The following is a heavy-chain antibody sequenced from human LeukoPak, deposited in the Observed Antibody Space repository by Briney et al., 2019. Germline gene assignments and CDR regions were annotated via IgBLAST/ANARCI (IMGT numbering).Heavy chain of an antibody. CDR2: MNSNSGNT. Sequence: ASVKVSCKASGYTFTSYDINWVRQAPGQGLEWMGWMNSNSGNTGYAQKFQGRLTITRITSINTAYMELSSLRSEDTAVYYCARRASRSFDYWGQGTLVTVSS. V-gene: IGHV1-8*03. CDR1: GYTFTSYD. D-gene: IGHD2-15*01. J-gene: IGHJ4*02. CDR3: ARRASRSFDY.